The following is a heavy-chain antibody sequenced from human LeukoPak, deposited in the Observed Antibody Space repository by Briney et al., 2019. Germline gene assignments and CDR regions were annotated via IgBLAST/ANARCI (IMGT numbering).Heavy chain of an antibody. CDR3: ASHNGYGGPFDY. CDR1: GGSITSSNYY. V-gene: IGHV3-21*01. J-gene: IGHJ4*02. Sequence: KPSETLSLTCTVSGGSITSSNYYWGWIRQAPGKGLEWVSSISSSSSYIYYADSVKGRFTISRDNAKNSLYLQMNSLRAEDTAVYYCASHNGYGGPFDYWGQGTLVTVSS. CDR2: ISSSSSYI. D-gene: IGHD5-18*01.